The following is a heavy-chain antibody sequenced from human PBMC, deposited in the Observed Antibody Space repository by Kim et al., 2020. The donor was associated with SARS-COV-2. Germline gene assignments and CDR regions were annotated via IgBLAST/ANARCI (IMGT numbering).Heavy chain of an antibody. J-gene: IGHJ4*02. Sequence: SETLSHTCAVSGGSISSSNWWSWVRQPPGKGLEWIGEIYHSGSANYNPSLKSRVTISVDKSKNQFSLKLSSVTAADTAVYYCARSHYTIFGVVITSYFDYWGQGTLVTVSS. CDR3: ARSHYTIFGVVITSYFDY. CDR1: GGSISSSNW. V-gene: IGHV4-4*02. D-gene: IGHD3-3*01. CDR2: IYHSGSA.